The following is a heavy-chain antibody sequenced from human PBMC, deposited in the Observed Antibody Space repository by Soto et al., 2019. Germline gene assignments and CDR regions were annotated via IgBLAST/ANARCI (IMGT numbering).Heavy chain of an antibody. J-gene: IGHJ3*02. V-gene: IGHV4-59*01. D-gene: IGHD1-26*01. CDR2: IYYSGST. CDR1: GGSISSYY. CDR3: ARDPGSYDAFYI. Sequence: SETLSLTYTVSGGSISSYYWSWIRQPPGKELDWIGYIYYSGSTNYNPSLKSRVTISVDTSKNQFSLKLSSGTAAYTAVYYCARDPGSYDAFYIWGQGTMVTVSS.